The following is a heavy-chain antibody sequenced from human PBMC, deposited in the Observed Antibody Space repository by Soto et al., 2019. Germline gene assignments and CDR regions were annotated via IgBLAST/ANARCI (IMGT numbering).Heavy chain of an antibody. CDR3: ARGQYGDY. CDR2: ISAHNGNT. V-gene: IGHV1-18*01. CDR1: GYGFTTYG. D-gene: IGHD2-2*01. J-gene: IGHJ4*02. Sequence: QVHLVQSGAEVKKPGASVKVSCKGSGYGFTTYGITWVRQAPGQGLEWMAWISAHNGNTNYAQKLQGRVPVTRHTSTSTAYMELRSLRSDDTAVYYCARGQYGDYWGQGALVTVSS.